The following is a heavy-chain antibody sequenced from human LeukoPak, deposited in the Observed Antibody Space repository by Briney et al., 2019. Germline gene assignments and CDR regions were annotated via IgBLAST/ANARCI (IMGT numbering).Heavy chain of an antibody. D-gene: IGHD2-2*01. V-gene: IGHV4-59*08. CDR3: ARVLGDIVVVPAAPGAFDI. J-gene: IGHJ3*02. Sequence: PSETLSLTCTVSGGSISSYYWSWIRQFPGKGLEWIGHIYYSGSTYYNPSLKSRVTISVDTSKNQFSLKLSSVTAADTAVYYCARVLGDIVVVPAAPGAFDIWGQGTMVTVSS. CDR1: GGSISSYY. CDR2: IYYSGST.